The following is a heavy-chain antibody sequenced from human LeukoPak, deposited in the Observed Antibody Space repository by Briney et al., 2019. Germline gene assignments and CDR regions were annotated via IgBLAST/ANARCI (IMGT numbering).Heavy chain of an antibody. CDR3: TAELGYCSGGSCYSVGPLGY. V-gene: IGHV3-15*01. Sequence: PGGSLRLSCVASGFTFSNAWMSWVRQAPGKWLEWVGRIKSKTDGGTTDYAAPVKGRFTISRDDSKNTLYLQMNSLKTEDTAVYYCTAELGYCSGGSCYSVGPLGYWGQGTLVTVSS. D-gene: IGHD2-15*01. CDR1: GFTFSNAW. J-gene: IGHJ4*02. CDR2: IKSKTDGGTT.